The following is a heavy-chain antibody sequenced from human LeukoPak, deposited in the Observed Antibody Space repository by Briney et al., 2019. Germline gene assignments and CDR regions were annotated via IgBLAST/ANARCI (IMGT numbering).Heavy chain of an antibody. V-gene: IGHV4-61*02. Sequence: SQTLSLTCTVSGGSISSGSYYWSWIRQPAGKGLEWIGRIYPSGSTNYNPSLKSRVTISVDTSKNQFSLKLSSVTAADTAVYYCASMAQRWWGDRLIYYFDYWGQGTLVTVSS. CDR2: IYPSGST. J-gene: IGHJ4*02. CDR1: GGSISSGSYY. CDR3: ASMAQRWWGDRLIYYFDY. D-gene: IGHD2-15*01.